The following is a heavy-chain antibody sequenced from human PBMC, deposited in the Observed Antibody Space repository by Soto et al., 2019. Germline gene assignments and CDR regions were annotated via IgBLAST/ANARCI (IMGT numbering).Heavy chain of an antibody. Sequence: QVQLVQSGAEVKKPGASVKVSCKASGYTFTDYYVHWVRQAPGQGLEWMGWINPTNGGTSYAQNFQGRVTLTRDTSISTDYMDLSSLTSDDTAVYYCSRASGVVGGSSSALPTDYWGQGTLVTVSS. CDR3: SRASGVVGGSSSALPTDY. J-gene: IGHJ4*02. CDR2: INPTNGGT. D-gene: IGHD3-3*01. CDR1: GYTFTDYY. V-gene: IGHV1-2*02.